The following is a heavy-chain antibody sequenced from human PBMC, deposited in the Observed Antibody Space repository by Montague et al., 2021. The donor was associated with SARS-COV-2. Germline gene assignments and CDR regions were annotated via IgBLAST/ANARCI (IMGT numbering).Heavy chain of an antibody. CDR2: YAGCGS. V-gene: IGHV4-4*07. CDR3: ARGVVAAPPVVEY. Sequence: YAGCGSKKKPSLKSRVTMSVDTSKNEFSLKLSSVTAADTAVYYCARGVVAAPPVVEYWGRGTLVTVSS. J-gene: IGHJ4*02. D-gene: IGHD2-15*01.